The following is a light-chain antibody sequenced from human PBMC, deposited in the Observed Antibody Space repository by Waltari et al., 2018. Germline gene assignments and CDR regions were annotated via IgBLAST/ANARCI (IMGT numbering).Light chain of an antibody. CDR3: QQYGTSPYT. CDR2: GAT. J-gene: IGKJ2*01. V-gene: IGKV3-20*01. CDR1: QSVYSSY. Sequence: EIVLTQSPGTLSLSPGERATLSCRTSQSVYSSYLAWYQQKPGQAPRLLIYGATNRATGIPDRVRGSGFGNDYALTISRLEPEDFALYYCQQYGTSPYTFGQGTKLEI.